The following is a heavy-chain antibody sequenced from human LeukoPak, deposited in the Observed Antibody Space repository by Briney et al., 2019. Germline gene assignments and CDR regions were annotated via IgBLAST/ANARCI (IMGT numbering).Heavy chain of an antibody. D-gene: IGHD2-2*01. CDR2: ISSSSSYI. J-gene: IGHJ4*02. CDR3: AKRSPPSSSTSCMDY. Sequence: PGGSLKLSCAASGFTFSSYSMNWVRQAPGKGLEWVSSISSSSSYIYYADSVKGRFTISRDNAKNSLYLQMNSLRADDTAVYYCAKRSPPSSSTSCMDYWGQGTLVTVSS. CDR1: GFTFSSYS. V-gene: IGHV3-21*01.